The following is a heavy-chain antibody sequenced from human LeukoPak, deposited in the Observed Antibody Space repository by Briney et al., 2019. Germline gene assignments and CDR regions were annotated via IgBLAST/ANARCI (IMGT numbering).Heavy chain of an antibody. CDR3: ARGAVGWFGELYRFDY. Sequence: SETLSLTCTVSGGSISSYYWRWIRQPPRKGLEWIGYIYYSGSTNYTPSLKSRVTISIDTYKNQFSLKRSSVTAADTAVYYGARGAVGWFGELYRFDYWGQGTLVTVSS. J-gene: IGHJ4*02. CDR2: IYYSGST. CDR1: GGSISSYY. V-gene: IGHV4-59*01. D-gene: IGHD3-10*01.